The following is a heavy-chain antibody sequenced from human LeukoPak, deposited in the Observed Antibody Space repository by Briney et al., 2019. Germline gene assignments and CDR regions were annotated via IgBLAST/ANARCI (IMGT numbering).Heavy chain of an antibody. CDR3: TRDQTPYY. CDR2: IRSRIYGGTP. CDR1: GFTFGDYA. J-gene: IGHJ4*02. Sequence: GGSLRLSCTTSGFTFGDYAMTWVRQAPGKGLEWVGFIRSRIYGGTPEYAASVKGRFTISRDDSKGIAYLQMNSLKTEDTGVYYCTRDQTPYYWGQGTLVTVSS. V-gene: IGHV3-49*04.